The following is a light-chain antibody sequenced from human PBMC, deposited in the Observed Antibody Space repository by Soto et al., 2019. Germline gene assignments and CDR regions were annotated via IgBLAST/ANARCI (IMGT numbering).Light chain of an antibody. J-gene: IGKJ1*01. Sequence: IVLTQSPVTLSLSPGERAILSCRASQSVSSSLAWYQQKPGQAPRLLIYDASNRATGIPARFSGSGSGTDFTLTISRLEPEDFAVYYCQQYGSSPRTFGQGTKVDIK. V-gene: IGKV3-20*01. CDR1: QSVSSS. CDR2: DAS. CDR3: QQYGSSPRT.